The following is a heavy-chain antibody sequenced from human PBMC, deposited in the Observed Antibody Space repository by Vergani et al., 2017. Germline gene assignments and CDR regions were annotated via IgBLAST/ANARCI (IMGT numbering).Heavy chain of an antibody. CDR3: ARHVDYSDGFLGYFDY. CDR1: GGSISSYY. V-gene: IGHV4-4*09. J-gene: IGHJ4*02. D-gene: IGHD5-18*01. CDR2: IYTSGST. Sequence: QVQLQESGPGLVKPSETLSLTCTVSGGSISSYYWSWIRQPPGKGLEWIGYIYTSGSTNYNPSLKSRVTISVDTSKNQFSLKLSAVTAADTAVYYCARHVDYSDGFLGYFDYWGQGTLVTVSS.